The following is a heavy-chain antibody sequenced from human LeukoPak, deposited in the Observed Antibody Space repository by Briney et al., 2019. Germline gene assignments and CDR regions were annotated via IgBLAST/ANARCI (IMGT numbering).Heavy chain of an antibody. D-gene: IGHD4/OR15-4a*01. J-gene: IGHJ4*02. Sequence: SETLSLTCTVSGGSISSYYWSWIRQPPGKGLEWIGYIYYSGSTNYNPSLKSRVTISVDTSKNQFSLKLSSVTAADTAVYYCAREYGGYVDYWGQGTLVTVSS. CDR3: AREYGGYVDY. V-gene: IGHV4-59*01. CDR1: GGSISSYY. CDR2: IYYSGST.